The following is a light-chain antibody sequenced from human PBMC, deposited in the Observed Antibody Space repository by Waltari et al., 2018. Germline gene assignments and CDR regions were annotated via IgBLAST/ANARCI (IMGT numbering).Light chain of an antibody. CDR1: QGVSSD. CDR2: DAS. V-gene: IGKV3-11*01. Sequence: ETVLTQSPATLSLSPGERATLSCRASQGVSSDLAWYQQKPGQAPRLLIYDASNRATGIPARFSGSGSGTDFTLTISSLEPEDFAVYYCQQRSDWPGTFGQGTKVEIK. J-gene: IGKJ1*01. CDR3: QQRSDWPGT.